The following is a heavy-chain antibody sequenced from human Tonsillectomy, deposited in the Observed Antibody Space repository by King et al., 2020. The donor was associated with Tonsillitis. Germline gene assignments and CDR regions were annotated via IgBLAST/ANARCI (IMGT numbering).Heavy chain of an antibody. CDR3: ARGYASSDY. J-gene: IGHJ4*02. CDR1: GFTFDDYD. D-gene: IGHD5-18*01. CDR2: LNWNGDKT. Sequence: DVQLVESGGGVVRPGGSLRLSCAASGFTFDDYDMNLVRQAPGKGLDGVSGLNWNGDKTGYGDSVKGRLPIFRDNAKNSLYLQMNSLRAEDTALYYCARGYASSDYWGQGTLVTVSS. V-gene: IGHV3-20*04.